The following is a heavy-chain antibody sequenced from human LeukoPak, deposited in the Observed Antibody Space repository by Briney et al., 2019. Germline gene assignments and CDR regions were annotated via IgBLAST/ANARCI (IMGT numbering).Heavy chain of an antibody. J-gene: IGHJ4*02. CDR3: AKDHKYRITAAGRGWYFDY. CDR2: IRYDGSNK. Sequence: GGSLRLSCTASGFTFSDYYMSWVRQAPGKGLEWVAFIRYDGSNKYYADSVKGRFTISRDNSKNTLYLQMNSLRAEDTAVYYCAKDHKYRITAAGRGWYFDYWGQGTLVTVSS. CDR1: GFTFSDYY. V-gene: IGHV3-30*02. D-gene: IGHD6-13*01.